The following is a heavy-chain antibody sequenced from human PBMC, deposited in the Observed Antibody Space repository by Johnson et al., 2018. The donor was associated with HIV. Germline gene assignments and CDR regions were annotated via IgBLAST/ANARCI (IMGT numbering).Heavy chain of an antibody. V-gene: IGHV3-7*05. CDR2: IKQDGSER. CDR3: ARGPHHSSGTTLRGAFDI. CDR1: GFTFSSYW. D-gene: IGHD1-7*01. Sequence: VQLVESGGGVVQPGRSLRLSCTASGFTFSSYWMSWVRQAPGKGLEWVANIKQDGSERYYVDSMKVRFTISRDNSKNTLYLQMNSLRAEDTAMYYCARGPHHSSGTTLRGAFDIWGQGTMVTVSS. J-gene: IGHJ3*02.